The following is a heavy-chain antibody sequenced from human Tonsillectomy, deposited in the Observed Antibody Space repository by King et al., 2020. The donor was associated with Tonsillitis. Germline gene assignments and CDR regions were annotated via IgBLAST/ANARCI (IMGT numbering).Heavy chain of an antibody. CDR2: IYWDDDK. J-gene: IGHJ4*02. CDR3: AHRFSSYGVTRTFFDY. V-gene: IGHV2-5*02. D-gene: IGHD3-16*01. Sequence: TLKESGPTLVKPTQTLTLTCTFSGFSLSTTGVGVGWIRQPPGKALEWLALIYWDDDKRYSPSLKNRLTITKDTSKNQVVLTMTNMDPVDTATYYCAHRFSSYGVTRTFFDYWGQGTLVTVSS. CDR1: GFSLSTTGVG.